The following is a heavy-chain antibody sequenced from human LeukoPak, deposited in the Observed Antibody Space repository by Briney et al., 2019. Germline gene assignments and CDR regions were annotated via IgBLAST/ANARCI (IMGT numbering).Heavy chain of an antibody. J-gene: IGHJ4*02. Sequence: SETLSLTCTVSGGSISSYYWSWIRQPPGKGLEWIGYIYYSGSTYYNPSLKSRVTMSVDTSKNQFSLKLSSVTAADTAVYYCASISTARNYWGQGTLVTVSS. D-gene: IGHD5-18*01. CDR2: IYYSGST. V-gene: IGHV4-59*08. CDR3: ASISTARNY. CDR1: GGSISSYY.